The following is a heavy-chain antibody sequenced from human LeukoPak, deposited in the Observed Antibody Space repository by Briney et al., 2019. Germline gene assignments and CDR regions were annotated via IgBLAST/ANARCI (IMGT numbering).Heavy chain of an antibody. V-gene: IGHV1-69*13. CDR2: IIPLLRTG. CDR1: GGTFSTYA. D-gene: IGHD3-22*01. CDR3: ASNTNYYENTGHYVFDS. Sequence: ASVNVSCKASGGTFSTYAISWVRQAPGQGLESIPGIIPLLRTGNYAQKFEGRLTITADEFTGTAYMELSSLRSEDTAVFYCASNTNYYENTGHYVFDSWGQGTLVTVSS. J-gene: IGHJ4*02.